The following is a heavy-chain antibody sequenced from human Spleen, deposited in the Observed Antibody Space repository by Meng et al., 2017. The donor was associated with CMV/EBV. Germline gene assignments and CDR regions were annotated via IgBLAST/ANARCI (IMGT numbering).Heavy chain of an antibody. CDR1: SISSSSYY. J-gene: IGHJ5*02. CDR3: AREGEGEQQLVRENWFDP. CDR2: IYYSGST. V-gene: IGHV4-39*07. D-gene: IGHD6-13*01. Sequence: SISSSSYYWGWIRQPPGKGLEWIGSIYYSGSTYYNPSLKSRVTISVDTSKNQFSLKLSSVTAADTAVYYCAREGEGEQQLVRENWFDPWGQGTLVTVSS.